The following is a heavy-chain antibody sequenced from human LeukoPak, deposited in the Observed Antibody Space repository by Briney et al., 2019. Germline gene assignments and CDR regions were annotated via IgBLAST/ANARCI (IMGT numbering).Heavy chain of an antibody. Sequence: GGSLRLSCAASGFTFSTYWMSWVRQAPGKGLEWVANIKEDGRKKYYVDSVKGRFTISRDNAKNSLYLQMNSLRVEDTAVYYCARAALHGTTVTTLLDFDYWGQGTLVAVSS. CDR1: GFTFSTYW. CDR2: IKEDGRKK. CDR3: ARAALHGTTVTTLLDFDY. D-gene: IGHD4-17*01. J-gene: IGHJ4*02. V-gene: IGHV3-7*01.